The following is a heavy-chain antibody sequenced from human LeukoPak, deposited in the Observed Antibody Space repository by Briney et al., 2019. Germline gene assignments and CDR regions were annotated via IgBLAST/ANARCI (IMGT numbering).Heavy chain of an antibody. CDR1: GFTFSSYS. V-gene: IGHV3-30*03. CDR3: ARSLSTSFGPLDY. J-gene: IGHJ4*02. CDR2: ISYDGSNK. D-gene: IGHD3-16*02. Sequence: GGSLRLSCAASGFTFSSYSMNWVRQAPGKGLEWVAVISYDGSNKYYADSVKGRFTISRDNSKNTLYLQMNSLRAEDTAVYYCARSLSTSFGPLDYWGQGTLVTVSS.